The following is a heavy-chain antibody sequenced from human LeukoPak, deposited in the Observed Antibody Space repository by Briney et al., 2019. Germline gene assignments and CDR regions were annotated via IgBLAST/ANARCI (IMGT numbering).Heavy chain of an antibody. V-gene: IGHV4-31*03. CDR3: ARDLEGWFDP. CDR1: GVSISSGGYY. D-gene: IGHD5-24*01. J-gene: IGHJ5*02. CDR2: IYYSGST. Sequence: SETPSLTCTVSGVSISSGGYYWSWIRQHPGKGLEWIGYIYYSGSTYYNPSLKSRVTISVDTSKNQFSLKLSSVTAADTAVYYCARDLEGWFDPWGQGTLVTVSS.